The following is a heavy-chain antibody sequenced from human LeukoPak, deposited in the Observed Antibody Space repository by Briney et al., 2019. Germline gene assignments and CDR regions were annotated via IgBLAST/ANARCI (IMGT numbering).Heavy chain of an antibody. CDR2: IYSTGST. CDR1: GGSISSYY. V-gene: IGHV4-4*07. J-gene: IGHJ6*03. D-gene: IGHD5-24*01. Sequence: SETLSLTCTVSGGSISSYYWSWIRQPAGEGLEWIGHIYSTGSTNYNPSLKSRVTLSVDRSKNQFSLKLSSVTAADTAVYYCARRRMATTRIYYYYYYMDVWGKGTTVTVSS. CDR3: ARRRMATTRIYYYYYYMDV.